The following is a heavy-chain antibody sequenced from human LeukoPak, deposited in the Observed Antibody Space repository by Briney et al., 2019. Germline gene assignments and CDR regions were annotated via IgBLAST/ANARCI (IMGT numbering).Heavy chain of an antibody. CDR3: ARVGFGELWDDAFDI. J-gene: IGHJ3*02. CDR1: GFTFSSYS. CDR2: ISSSSSTI. D-gene: IGHD3-10*01. Sequence: PGGSLRLSCAASGFTFSSYSMNWVRQAPGKGLEWVSYISSSSSTIYYADSVKGRFTISRDNAKNSLYLQMNSLRAEDTAVYYCARVGFGELWDDAFDIWGQGTMVTVSS. V-gene: IGHV3-48*04.